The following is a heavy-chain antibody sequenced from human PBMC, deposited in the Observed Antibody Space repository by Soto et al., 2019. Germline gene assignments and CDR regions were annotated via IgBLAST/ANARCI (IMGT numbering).Heavy chain of an antibody. V-gene: IGHV1-3*01. J-gene: IGHJ4*02. Sequence: GASVKVSCKDSGYTFTSYAMHWVRQAPGQRLEWMGWINAGNGNTKYSQKFQGRVTITRDTSASTAYMELSSLRSEDTAVYYCARSIVVVTALDYWGQGTLVTV. CDR3: ARSIVVVTALDY. CDR1: GYTFTSYA. D-gene: IGHD2-21*02. CDR2: INAGNGNT.